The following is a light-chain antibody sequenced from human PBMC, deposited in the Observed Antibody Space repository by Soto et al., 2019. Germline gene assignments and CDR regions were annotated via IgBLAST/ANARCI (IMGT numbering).Light chain of an antibody. CDR2: GAS. CDR1: QSVSSSY. CDR3: QQYGSSPPGLT. Sequence: EIVLTQSPGTLSLSPGERATLSCRASQSVSSSYLAWYQQKPGQAPRLLIYGASSRATGIPDRFSGSGSGTAFTLPISRLEPEDFAVYYCQQYGSSPPGLTFGGGTKVEIK. V-gene: IGKV3-20*01. J-gene: IGKJ4*01.